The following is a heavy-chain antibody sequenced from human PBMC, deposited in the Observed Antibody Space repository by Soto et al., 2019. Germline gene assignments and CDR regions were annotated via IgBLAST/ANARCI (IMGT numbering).Heavy chain of an antibody. CDR1: GGTFSSYT. CDR2: IIPILGIA. V-gene: IGHV1-69*02. D-gene: IGHD6-13*01. CDR3: ARGDSSSWDGVDP. Sequence: QVQLVQSGAEVKKPGSSVKVSCKASGGTFSSYTISWVRQAPGQGLEWMGRIIPILGIANYAQKFQGRVTINADKSTSTAYMELSSLRSEGTAVDYCARGDSSSWDGVDPWGQGTLVTVSS. J-gene: IGHJ5*02.